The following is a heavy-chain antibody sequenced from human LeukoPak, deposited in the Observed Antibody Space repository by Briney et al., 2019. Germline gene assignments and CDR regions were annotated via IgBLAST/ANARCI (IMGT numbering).Heavy chain of an antibody. CDR2: INSDGSIT. J-gene: IGHJ1*01. V-gene: IGHV3-74*01. CDR1: GFTFTTYW. D-gene: IGHD6-19*01. CDR3: ARGYSSGWYEGGYFQH. Sequence: GGSLRLSCAASGFTFTTYWMHWVRQAPGKGLVWVSHINSDGSITSYADSVKGRFTISRDNAKNSLYLQMNSLRAEDTAVYYCARGYSSGWYEGGYFQHWGQGTLVTVSS.